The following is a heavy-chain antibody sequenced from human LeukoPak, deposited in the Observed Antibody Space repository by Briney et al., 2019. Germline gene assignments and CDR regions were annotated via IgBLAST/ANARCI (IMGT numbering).Heavy chain of an antibody. CDR1: GYTFTSYY. Sequence: EASVKVSCKASGYTFTSYYMHWVRQAPGQGLEWMEIINPSGGSTSCAQKFQGRVTMTRDTSTSTVYMELSSLRSEDTAVYYCARAQLWLGWFDPWGQGTLVTVSS. J-gene: IGHJ5*02. V-gene: IGHV1-46*01. CDR3: ARAQLWLGWFDP. D-gene: IGHD5-18*01. CDR2: INPSGGST.